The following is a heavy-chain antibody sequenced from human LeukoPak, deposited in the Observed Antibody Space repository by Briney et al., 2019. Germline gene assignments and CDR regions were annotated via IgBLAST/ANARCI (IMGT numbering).Heavy chain of an antibody. J-gene: IGHJ4*02. V-gene: IGHV1-69*04. Sequence: GASVKVSCKASGGTLSSYAISWVRQAPGQGLEWMGRIIPILGIANYAQKFQGRVTITADKSTSTAYMELSSLRSEDTAVYYCARGIAVAATDYWGQGTLVTVSS. CDR2: IIPILGIA. D-gene: IGHD6-19*01. CDR3: ARGIAVAATDY. CDR1: GGTLSSYA.